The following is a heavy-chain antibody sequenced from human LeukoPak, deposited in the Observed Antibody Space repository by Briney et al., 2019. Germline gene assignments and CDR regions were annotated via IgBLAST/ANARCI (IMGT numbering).Heavy chain of an antibody. V-gene: IGHV1-18*01. CDR3: AREKSRTAMLTTFDY. D-gene: IGHD5-18*01. Sequence: ASVNVSCKPSRYSFTSYGISRVRQAPRQGLEWRGGISAYNGNTNYAQKLQGRVTMTTDTSTSTAYLEPRRPRSDDTAVHYCAREKSRTAMLTTFDYWGQGTLVTVSS. CDR2: ISAYNGNT. CDR1: RYSFTSYG. J-gene: IGHJ4*02.